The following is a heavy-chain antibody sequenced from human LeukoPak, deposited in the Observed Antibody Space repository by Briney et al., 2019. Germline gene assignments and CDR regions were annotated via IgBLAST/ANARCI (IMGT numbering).Heavy chain of an antibody. V-gene: IGHV5-51*01. CDR3: ARRYSSSWYGGANWFDP. D-gene: IGHD6-13*01. CDR1: GYSFATYW. Sequence: GESLKISCRGSGYSFATYWIGWVRQMPGKGLEWMGIIYPGDSDIRYSPSFQGQVTISADKSISTAYLQWSSLKASDTAMYYCARRYSSSWYGGANWFDPWGQGTLVTVSS. J-gene: IGHJ5*02. CDR2: IYPGDSDI.